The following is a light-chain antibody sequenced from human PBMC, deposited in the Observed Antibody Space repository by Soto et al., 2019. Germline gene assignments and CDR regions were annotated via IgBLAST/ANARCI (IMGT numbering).Light chain of an antibody. J-gene: IGLJ1*01. V-gene: IGLV2-14*01. CDR3: SSYTNSKTLL. CDR1: SDNY. Sequence: QSALTQPASVSGSPGQSITISCTGTSDNYVSWYQQYPGRVPKLMIYGVTNRPSGVSNRFSGSESGNTASLTISGLQTEDEADYYCSSYTNSKTLLFGTGTKLTVL. CDR2: GVT.